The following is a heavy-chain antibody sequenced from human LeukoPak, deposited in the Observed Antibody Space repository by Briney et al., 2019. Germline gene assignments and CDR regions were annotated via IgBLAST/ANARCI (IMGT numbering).Heavy chain of an antibody. D-gene: IGHD2-2*02. Sequence: KTSETLSLTCAVYGGSLSGYYWSWIRQPPGKGLEWIGEINHSGSTNYNPSLKSRVTISVDTSKNQFSLKLSSVTAADTAVYYCARLGYCSSTSCYTGAYYYYYMDVWGKGTTVTVSS. CDR3: ARLGYCSSTSCYTGAYYYYYMDV. V-gene: IGHV4-34*01. CDR1: GGSLSGYY. CDR2: INHSGST. J-gene: IGHJ6*03.